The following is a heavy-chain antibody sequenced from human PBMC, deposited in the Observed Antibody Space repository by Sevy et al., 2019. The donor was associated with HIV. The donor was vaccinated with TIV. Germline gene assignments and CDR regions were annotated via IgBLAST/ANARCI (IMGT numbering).Heavy chain of an antibody. CDR3: ARFIAVAVRYFDY. Sequence: SETLSLTCAVYDGSFSGYYWSWIRQPPGKGLEWIGEINHSGSTNYNPSLKSRVTISVDTSKNQFSLKLSSVTAADTAVYYCARFIAVAVRYFDYWGQGTLVTVSS. D-gene: IGHD6-19*01. V-gene: IGHV4-34*01. CDR2: INHSGST. CDR1: DGSFSGYY. J-gene: IGHJ4*02.